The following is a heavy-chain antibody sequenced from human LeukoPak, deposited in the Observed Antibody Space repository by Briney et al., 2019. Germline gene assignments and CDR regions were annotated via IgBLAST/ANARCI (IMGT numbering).Heavy chain of an antibody. V-gene: IGHV3-21*01. CDR2: ISDTSTYI. CDR3: ASLFPWFDP. J-gene: IGHJ5*02. CDR1: GFSFSSYG. Sequence: GGSLRLSCAGSGFSFSSYGMSWVRQAPGKGLEWVASISDTSTYIYYADSVKGRFTISRDNAKNSLNLQMNSLRAEDTAVYYCASLFPWFDPWGQGTLVTVSS.